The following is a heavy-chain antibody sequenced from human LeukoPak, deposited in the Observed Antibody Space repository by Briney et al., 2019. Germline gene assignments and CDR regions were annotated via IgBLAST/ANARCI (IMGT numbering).Heavy chain of an antibody. CDR1: RSTFSSYA. CDR2: ISGSGGST. J-gene: IGHJ3*02. Sequence: PGGSLRLSCAASRSTFSSYAMSWVRQAPGKGLELGSSISGSGGSTYYGDSVKGRFTISRDNSKNTVYLQMNSLRGEDTAVYYCAKMPGGWLLDAFDIWGQGTMVTVSS. CDR3: AKMPGGWLLDAFDI. D-gene: IGHD6-19*01. V-gene: IGHV3-23*01.